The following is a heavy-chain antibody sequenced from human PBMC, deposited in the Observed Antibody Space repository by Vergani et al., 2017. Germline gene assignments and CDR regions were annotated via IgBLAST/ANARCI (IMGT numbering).Heavy chain of an antibody. CDR2: IYYSGST. Sequence: QVQLQESGPGLVKPSETLSLTCTVSGGSISSYYWSWIRQPPGKGLEWIGYIYYSGSTNYNPSLKSRVTISVDTSKNQFSLKLSSVTAADTAVYYCARDRGAVDWNYSRHYYMDVWGKGTTVTVSS. D-gene: IGHD1-7*01. CDR1: GGSISSYY. CDR3: ARDRGAVDWNYSRHYYMDV. J-gene: IGHJ6*03. V-gene: IGHV4-59*01.